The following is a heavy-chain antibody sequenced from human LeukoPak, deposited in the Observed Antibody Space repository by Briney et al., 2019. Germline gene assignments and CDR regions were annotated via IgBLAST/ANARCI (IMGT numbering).Heavy chain of an antibody. J-gene: IGHJ4*02. Sequence: PPETLSLTCVLYGGSPSGYYWSWIRHPPGRGLEWIGEIIHSGSTNYNPSLKSRVTISVDTSKNQFSLKLSSVTAADTAVYYWARVVGGRSSSWYPLYYFDYWGQGTLVTVSS. CDR3: ARVVGGRSSSWYPLYYFDY. D-gene: IGHD6-13*01. CDR2: IIHSGST. CDR1: GGSPSGYY. V-gene: IGHV4-34*12.